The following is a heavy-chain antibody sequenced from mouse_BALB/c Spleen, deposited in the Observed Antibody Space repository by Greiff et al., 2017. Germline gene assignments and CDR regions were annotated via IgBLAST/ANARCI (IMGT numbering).Heavy chain of an antibody. CDR2: ISSGGSYT. J-gene: IGHJ2*01. CDR3: ARHGAGYFYFDY. Sequence: VQLKESGGGLVKPGGSLKLSCAASGFTFSSYGMSWVRQTPDKRLEWVATISSGGSYTYYPDSVKGRFTISRDNAKNTLYLQMSSLKSEDTAMYYCARHGAGYFYFDYWGQGTTLTVSS. V-gene: IGHV5-6*01. CDR1: GFTFSSYG. D-gene: IGHD2-3*01.